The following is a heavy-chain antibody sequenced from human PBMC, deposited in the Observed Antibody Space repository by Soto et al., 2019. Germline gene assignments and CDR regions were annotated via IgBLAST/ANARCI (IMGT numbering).Heavy chain of an antibody. Sequence: EVQLVESGGGLVQPGGSLRLSCAASGFTFNSYWMTWVRQAPGKGLEWVANIKQDGSEKYYVDSVKGRFTISRDNAKNSLYLRMTGLRAEDTAVYYCARGWGLDPWGQGTLVTVSS. CDR1: GFTFNSYW. CDR3: ARGWGLDP. V-gene: IGHV3-7*04. J-gene: IGHJ5*02. D-gene: IGHD1-26*01. CDR2: IKQDGSEK.